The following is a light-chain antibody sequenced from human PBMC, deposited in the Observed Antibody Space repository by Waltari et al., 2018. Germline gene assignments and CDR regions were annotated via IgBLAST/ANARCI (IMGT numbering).Light chain of an antibody. CDR2: KAS. CDR1: QSISSW. J-gene: IGKJ4*01. CDR3: QQYNSYPLT. Sequence: DIQMTQSPSTLSASVGDRVTITCRASQSISSWLAWDQQKSGKAPKLMSYKASSLESGVPSRFSGSGSGTEFTLTISSLQPDDFATYYCQQYNSYPLTFGGGTKVEIK. V-gene: IGKV1-5*03.